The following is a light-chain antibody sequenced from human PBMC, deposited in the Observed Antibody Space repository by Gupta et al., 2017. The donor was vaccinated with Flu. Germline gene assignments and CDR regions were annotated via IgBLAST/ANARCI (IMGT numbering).Light chain of an antibody. Sequence: DIQMTQSPSSLSASVGDRVTITCRTTQSISTYLNWYQQKPGKAPKLLIYGASNLQSGVPSRFSGSGSGTDFTLTISRLQPEDFATYYCQQSYSTLTWTFGLGTKVEIK. CDR2: GAS. J-gene: IGKJ1*01. V-gene: IGKV1-39*01. CDR1: QSISTY. CDR3: QQSYSTLTWT.